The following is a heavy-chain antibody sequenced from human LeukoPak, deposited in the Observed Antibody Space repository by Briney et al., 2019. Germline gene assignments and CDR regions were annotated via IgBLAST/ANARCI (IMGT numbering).Heavy chain of an antibody. V-gene: IGHV1-69*13. CDR1: GGTFSSYA. Sequence: SVKVSCKASGGTFSSYAISWVRQAPGQGLEWMGGIIPNFGTAIYAQKFQGRVAITADESTSTAYMELSSLRSEDTAVYYCASLLPGIQPNRAPEEAADLDYYYMDVWGKGTPVTVSS. CDR3: ASLLPGIQPNRAPEEAADLDYYYMDV. D-gene: IGHD6-13*01. J-gene: IGHJ6*03. CDR2: IIPNFGTA.